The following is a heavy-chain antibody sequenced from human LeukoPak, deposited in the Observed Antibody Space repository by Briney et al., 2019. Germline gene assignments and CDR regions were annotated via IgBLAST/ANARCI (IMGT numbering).Heavy chain of an antibody. D-gene: IGHD6-19*01. CDR2: INTDGTVT. V-gene: IGHV3-74*01. CDR1: GFTFSKYW. Sequence: GGSLRLSCAASGFTFSKYWMLWVRRAPGKGLESVSRINTDGTVTTYADSVKGRFTVSRDNADNTMFLQMNSVSDEDTAVYYCATKQWLAPPPDSWGQGTPVTVSS. CDR3: ATKQWLAPPPDS. J-gene: IGHJ4*02.